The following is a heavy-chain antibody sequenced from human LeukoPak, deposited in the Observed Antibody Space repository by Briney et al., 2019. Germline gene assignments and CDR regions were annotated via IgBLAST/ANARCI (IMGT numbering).Heavy chain of an antibody. D-gene: IGHD6-13*01. V-gene: IGHV4-4*07. CDR2: VQINENN. Sequence: SETLCLTCTAFGGSIHDYSWTWIRQSPGKGLEWVGRVQINENNNYNPSLWSRLTLSLDTSKNQFSLNLTSVTAADTAIYYCARESVAAGTRWFDYWGQGTLVTVSS. J-gene: IGHJ4*02. CDR1: GGSIHDYS. CDR3: ARESVAAGTRWFDY.